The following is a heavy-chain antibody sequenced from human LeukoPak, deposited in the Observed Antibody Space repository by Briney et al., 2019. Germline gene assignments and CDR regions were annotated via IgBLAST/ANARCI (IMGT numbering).Heavy chain of an antibody. J-gene: IGHJ6*02. CDR1: GGSISSGGYY. V-gene: IGHV4-31*03. Sequence: TSSETLSLTCTVSGGSISSGGYYWSWIRQHPGKGLEWIGYIYYSGSTYYNPSLKSRVTISVDTSKNQFSLKLSSVTAADTAVYYCASGYSSGRYDYYYYGMDVWGQGTTVTVSS. D-gene: IGHD6-19*01. CDR3: ASGYSSGRYDYYYYGMDV. CDR2: IYYSGST.